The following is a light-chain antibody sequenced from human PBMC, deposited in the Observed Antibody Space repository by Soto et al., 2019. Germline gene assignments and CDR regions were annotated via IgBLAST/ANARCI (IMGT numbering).Light chain of an antibody. Sequence: DIQMTQSPSTLSASVGDRVTITCRAGQSISSWLAWYQQKPGTAPKLLIYKASTLQSGVPSRFSGSGSGTEVTLTISSLQPDDSATYYCQQYNDNWTFGQGTKVEIK. V-gene: IGKV1-5*03. J-gene: IGKJ1*01. CDR2: KAS. CDR1: QSISSW. CDR3: QQYNDNWT.